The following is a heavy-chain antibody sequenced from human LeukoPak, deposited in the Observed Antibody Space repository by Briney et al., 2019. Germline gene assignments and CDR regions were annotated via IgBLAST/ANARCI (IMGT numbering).Heavy chain of an antibody. D-gene: IGHD6-13*01. CDR1: GFTVSNNY. V-gene: IGHV3-53*01. CDR2: IYSGGST. CDR3: ARDNGAAAGN. Sequence: TGGSLRPSCAASGFTVSNNYMSWVRQAPGKGLEWVSVIYSGGSTFYSDSVKGRFTISRDNSKNTLYLQMNSLRAEDTAVYYCARDNGAAAGNWGQGTLVTVSS. J-gene: IGHJ4*02.